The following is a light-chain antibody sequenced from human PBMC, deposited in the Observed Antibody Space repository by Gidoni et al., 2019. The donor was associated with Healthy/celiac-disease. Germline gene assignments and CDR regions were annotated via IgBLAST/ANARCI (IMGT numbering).Light chain of an antibody. CDR1: QSVSSN. J-gene: IGKJ4*01. Sequence: EIVMTQSPATLYVSPGERATLSCRASQSVSSNLAWYQQKPGQAPRLLIYGASTRATGIPARFSGSGSGTEFTLTISSLQSEDFAVYYCQQYNNWPLTFGGXTKVEIK. V-gene: IGKV3-15*01. CDR2: GAS. CDR3: QQYNNWPLT.